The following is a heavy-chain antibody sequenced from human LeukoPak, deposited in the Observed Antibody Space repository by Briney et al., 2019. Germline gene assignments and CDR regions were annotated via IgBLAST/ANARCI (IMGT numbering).Heavy chain of an antibody. D-gene: IGHD3-16*02. CDR1: GLTFSEAW. Sequence: PGGSLRLSCAASGLTFSEAWMTWVRQAPEKRLEWVGHIKSKIHGGTSDYAAPVKGRFTISRDDSKNTLYLQVDSLKTEDTAVYYCAKDVPFTGGGAIVYWGQGTPVTVSS. J-gene: IGHJ4*02. V-gene: IGHV3-15*01. CDR3: AKDVPFTGGGAIVY. CDR2: IKSKIHGGTS.